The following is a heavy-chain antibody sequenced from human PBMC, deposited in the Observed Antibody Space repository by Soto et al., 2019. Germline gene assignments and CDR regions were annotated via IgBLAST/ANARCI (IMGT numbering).Heavy chain of an antibody. J-gene: IGHJ4*02. V-gene: IGHV1-69*01. CDR2: IIPMFGTA. D-gene: IGHD1-26*01. Sequence: QVQLVQSGAEVKXPGSSVKVSCKASGGTXXXXXITXXXXXXXXXXXXMGGIIPMFGTANYAQKFRGRVTVTADESTSTAHMELSSLRSEDTAVYYCARGWETVGTTTPFAYWGQGTLVTVSS. CDR3: ARGWETVGTTTPFAY. CDR1: GGTXXXXX.